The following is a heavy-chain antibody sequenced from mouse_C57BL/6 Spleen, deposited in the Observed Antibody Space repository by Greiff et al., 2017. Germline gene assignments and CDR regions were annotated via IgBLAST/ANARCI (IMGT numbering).Heavy chain of an antibody. CDR2: IYPSDSET. Sequence: QVQLQQPGAELVRPGSSVKLSCKASGYTFTSYWMDWVKQRPGQGLEWIGNIYPSDSETHYNQKFKDKATLTVDKSSSTAYMQLSSLTSEDSAVYYCARRKGDYDVLYFDYWGQGTTLTVSS. CDR3: ARRKGDYDVLYFDY. J-gene: IGHJ2*01. D-gene: IGHD2-4*01. V-gene: IGHV1-61*01. CDR1: GYTFTSYW.